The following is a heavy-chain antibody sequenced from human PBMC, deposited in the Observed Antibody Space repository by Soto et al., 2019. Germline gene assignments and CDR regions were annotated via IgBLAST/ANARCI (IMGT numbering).Heavy chain of an antibody. J-gene: IGHJ4*02. D-gene: IGHD2-2*01. Sequence: GQLLESGGGLVQPGGSLRLSCAASGFTFNNYAMSWVRQAPGKGLEGASTISGSGFSTYYSVSVKGRFTVSSDNSKNTLVLQLDSLRVEDTDIYDCAKSVIPSAFRGPFDHWGQGTLVTVSS. CDR1: GFTFNNYA. CDR3: AKSVIPSAFRGPFDH. CDR2: ISGSGFST. V-gene: IGHV3-23*01.